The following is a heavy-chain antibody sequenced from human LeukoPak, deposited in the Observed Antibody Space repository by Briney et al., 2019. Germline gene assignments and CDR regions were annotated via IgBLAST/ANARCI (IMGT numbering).Heavy chain of an antibody. J-gene: IGHJ4*02. Sequence: KPSETLSLTCTVSGGSISSYYWSWIRQPPGKGLEWMGYIYDSGTTAYNPSLKRRVTMSVDTSKNQFSLNLSSVTAADTAVYYCARDPDGYKFFDYWGRGSPVIVSS. CDR1: GGSISSYY. CDR3: ARDPDGYKFFDY. CDR2: IYDSGTT. V-gene: IGHV4-59*01. D-gene: IGHD5-24*01.